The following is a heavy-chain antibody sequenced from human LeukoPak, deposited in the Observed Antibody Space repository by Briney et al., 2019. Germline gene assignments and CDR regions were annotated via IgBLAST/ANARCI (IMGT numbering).Heavy chain of an antibody. CDR3: ARDKTVGATILDY. CDR2: IKQDGSEI. Sequence: PGGSLRLSCAASGFTFSSYWMSWVRQAPGRGPEWVANIKQDGSEIYYVDSVKGRFTISGDNAKNSLYLQMNSLRAEDTAVYYCARDKTVGATILDYWGQGTLVTVSS. CDR1: GFTFSSYW. J-gene: IGHJ4*02. D-gene: IGHD1-26*01. V-gene: IGHV3-7*05.